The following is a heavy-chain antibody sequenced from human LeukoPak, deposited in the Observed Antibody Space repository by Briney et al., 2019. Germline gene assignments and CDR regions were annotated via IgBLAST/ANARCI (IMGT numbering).Heavy chain of an antibody. CDR1: GFTFSDYY. D-gene: IGHD2-15*01. Sequence: GSLRLSCAASGFTFSDYYMSWIRQAPGKGLEWVSYISSGGSTIKYADSVKGRFTVSRDNAKKSLYLQMNSLRAEDTAVYYCAKDPGCGGSCYSGYYFDYWGQGTLVTVSS. CDR2: ISSGGSTI. CDR3: AKDPGCGGSCYSGYYFDY. J-gene: IGHJ4*02. V-gene: IGHV3-11*01.